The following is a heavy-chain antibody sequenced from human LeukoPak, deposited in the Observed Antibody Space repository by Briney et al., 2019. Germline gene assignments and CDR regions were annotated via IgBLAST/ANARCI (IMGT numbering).Heavy chain of an antibody. V-gene: IGHV3-73*01. Sequence: TGGSLRLSCAASGFTFSGSAMHWVRQASGKGLEWVGRIRSKANSYATAYAASVKGRFTISRDDSKNTAYLQMNSLRAEDTAVYYCARDLSYDFWSGYSMDSGVFYYYGMDVWGQGTTVTVSS. CDR1: GFTFSGSA. D-gene: IGHD3-3*01. J-gene: IGHJ6*02. CDR2: IRSKANSYAT. CDR3: ARDLSYDFWSGYSMDSGVFYYYGMDV.